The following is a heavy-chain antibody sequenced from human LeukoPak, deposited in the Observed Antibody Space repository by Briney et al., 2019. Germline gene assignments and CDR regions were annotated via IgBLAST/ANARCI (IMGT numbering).Heavy chain of an antibody. Sequence: PGGSLRLSCAASGFTFSSYSMNWVRQAPGKGLEWVSYISSSSSTIYYADSVKGRFTISRDNVKNSLYLQMNSLRAEDTALYYCARGRSTFDYWGQGTLVTVSS. CDR1: GFTFSSYS. CDR2: ISSSSSTI. D-gene: IGHD2-2*01. J-gene: IGHJ4*02. CDR3: ARGRSTFDY. V-gene: IGHV3-48*04.